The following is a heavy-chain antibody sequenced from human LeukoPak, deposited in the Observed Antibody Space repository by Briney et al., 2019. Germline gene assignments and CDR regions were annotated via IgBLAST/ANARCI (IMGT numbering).Heavy chain of an antibody. D-gene: IGHD6-25*01. CDR3: ARDACSSANWFDP. J-gene: IGHJ5*02. CDR1: GGSISSHY. Sequence: SETLSLTCTVSGGSISSHYWSWIRQPPGKGLEWIGYIYYSGSTNYNPSLKSRVTISVDTSKNQFSLKLSSVTAADTAVYYCARDACSSANWFDPWGQGTLVTVSS. V-gene: IGHV4-59*11. CDR2: IYYSGST.